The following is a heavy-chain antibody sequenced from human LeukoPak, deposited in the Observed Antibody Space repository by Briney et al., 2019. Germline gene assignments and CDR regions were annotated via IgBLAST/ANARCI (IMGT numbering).Heavy chain of an antibody. Sequence: ASVKVSCKASGYTFTSYGISWVRQAPGQGREWMGWISAYNGNTNYAQKLQGRVTMTTDTSTSTAYMELRSLRSDDTAVYYCARDRLLWFGEDYYGMDVWGKGTTVTVSS. CDR3: ARDRLLWFGEDYYGMDV. V-gene: IGHV1-18*04. CDR2: ISAYNGNT. D-gene: IGHD3-10*01. CDR1: GYTFTSYG. J-gene: IGHJ6*04.